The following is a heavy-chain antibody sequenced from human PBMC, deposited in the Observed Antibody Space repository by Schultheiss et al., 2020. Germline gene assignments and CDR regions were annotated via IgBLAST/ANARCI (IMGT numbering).Heavy chain of an antibody. CDR1: GSTLTEKS. CDR3: ARLGGYDTFDY. J-gene: IGHJ4*02. CDR2: INPNSGGT. D-gene: IGHD5-12*01. Sequence: ASVKVSCKVSGSTLTEKSIHWVRQAPGQGLEWMGRINPNSGGTNYAQKFQGRVTMTRDTSISTAYMELSRLRSDDTAVYYCARLGGYDTFDYWGQGTLVTVSS. V-gene: IGHV1-2*06.